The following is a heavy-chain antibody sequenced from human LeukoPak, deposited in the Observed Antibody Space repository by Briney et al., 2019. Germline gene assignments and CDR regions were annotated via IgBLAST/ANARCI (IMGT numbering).Heavy chain of an antibody. CDR3: ARGGLTRWYYCDSSGYIHY. J-gene: IGHJ4*02. CDR2: MNPNSGNT. V-gene: IGHV1-8*01. CDR1: GYTFTSYD. Sequence: ASVKVSCKASGYTFTSYDINWVRQATGQGLEWMGWMNPNSGNTGYAQKFQGRVTMTRNTSISTAYMELSSLRSEDTAVYYCARGGLTRWYYCDSSGYIHYWGQGTLDTVSS. D-gene: IGHD3-22*01.